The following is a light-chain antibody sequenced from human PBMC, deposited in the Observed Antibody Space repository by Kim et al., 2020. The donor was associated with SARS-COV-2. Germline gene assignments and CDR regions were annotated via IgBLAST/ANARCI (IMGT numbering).Light chain of an antibody. CDR3: SSYGGSNNLL. V-gene: IGLV2-8*01. CDR1: IGDVGDYNY. CDR2: EVT. Sequence: GHSVTISCTGIIGDVGDYNYVSWYQKYPGKDPKLMIYEVTKRPSGVPDRFSGSQSGNTASLTVSGLQAEDEADYYCSSYGGSNNLLFGGGTQLTVL. J-gene: IGLJ3*02.